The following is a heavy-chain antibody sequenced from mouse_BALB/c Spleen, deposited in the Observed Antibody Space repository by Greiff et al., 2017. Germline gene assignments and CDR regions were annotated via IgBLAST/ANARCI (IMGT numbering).Heavy chain of an antibody. D-gene: IGHD2-3*01. Sequence: VQLQQSGAELMKPGASVKISCKATGYTFSSYWIEWVKQRPGHGLEWIGEILPGSGSTNYNEKFKGKATFTADTSSNTAYMQLSSLTSEDSAVYCCARGGWLLMFAYWGQGTLVTVSA. J-gene: IGHJ3*01. CDR1: GYTFSSYW. CDR2: ILPGSGST. CDR3: ARGGWLLMFAY. V-gene: IGHV1-9*01.